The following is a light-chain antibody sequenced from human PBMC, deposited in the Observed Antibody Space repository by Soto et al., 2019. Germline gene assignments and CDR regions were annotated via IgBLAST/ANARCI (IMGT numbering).Light chain of an antibody. J-gene: IGLJ1*01. V-gene: IGLV2-14*01. CDR1: SSDVGGYNY. Sequence: QSAPTQPASVSGSPGQSITISCTGTSSDVGGYNYVSWYQQHPGKAPKLMIYDVSNRPSGVSNRFSGSKSGNTASLTISGLQAEDEADYYCSSYTSSSTYAFGTGTKVTVL. CDR3: SSYTSSSTYA. CDR2: DVS.